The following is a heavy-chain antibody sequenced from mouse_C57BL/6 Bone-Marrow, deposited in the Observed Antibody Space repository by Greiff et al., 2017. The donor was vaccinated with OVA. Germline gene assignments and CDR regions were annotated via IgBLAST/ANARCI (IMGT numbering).Heavy chain of an antibody. CDR3: ARDTTVVARGFAY. J-gene: IGHJ3*01. D-gene: IGHD1-1*01. V-gene: IGHV1-54*01. CDR2: INPGSGGT. CDR1: GYAFTNYL. Sequence: QVQLQQSGAELVRPGTSVKVSCKASGYAFTNYLIEWVKQRPGQGLEWIGVINPGSGGTNYNEKFKGKATLTADKSSSTAYMELRSLTSEDSAVYYCARDTTVVARGFAYWGQGTLVTVSA.